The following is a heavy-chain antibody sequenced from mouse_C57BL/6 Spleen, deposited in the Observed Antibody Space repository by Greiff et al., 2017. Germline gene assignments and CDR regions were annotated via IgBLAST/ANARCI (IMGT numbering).Heavy chain of an antibody. V-gene: IGHV3-6*01. D-gene: IGHD2-4*01. CDR2: ISYDGSN. CDR1: GYSITSGYY. CDR3: ARSIYCDYDEGWYFDG. J-gene: IGHJ1*03. Sequence: EVQLQESGPGLVKPSPSLSLTCSVTGYSITSGYYWNWIRQFPGNKLEWMGYISYDGSNNYNPSLKNRISITRDTSKNQFFLKLNSVTTEDTATYDCARSIYCDYDEGWYFDGWGTGTTVTVSS.